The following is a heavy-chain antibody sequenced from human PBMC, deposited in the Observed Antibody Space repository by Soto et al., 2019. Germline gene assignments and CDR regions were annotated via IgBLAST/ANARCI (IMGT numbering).Heavy chain of an antibody. J-gene: IGHJ4*02. CDR3: ARLGGLATNSYYFDF. Sequence: QLQLQESGPGLVKPSETLSLTCSVSGDSINSDKFYWGWIRHPPGKGQEWKWRIYFRGNTYYNPSLQTKDTISLDKSKSTFSLKLTSVTAADSAVYFCARLGGLATNSYYFDFWGKGALVTVSS. CDR2: IYFRGNT. V-gene: IGHV4-39*01. D-gene: IGHD3-16*01. CDR1: GDSINSDKFY.